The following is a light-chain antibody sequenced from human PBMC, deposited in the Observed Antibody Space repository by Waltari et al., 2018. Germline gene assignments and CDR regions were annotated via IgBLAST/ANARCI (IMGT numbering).Light chain of an antibody. CDR3: QHYGSSLLT. CDR1: QSVSSSY. V-gene: IGKV3-20*01. CDR2: GAS. J-gene: IGKJ4*01. Sequence: EIVLTQSPGTLSLSPGERATLSCRASQSVSSSYLAWFQQKPGQAPRLLIYGASTRATGIPDRFSGIGSGTDFTLTTSRLEPEDFAVYHCQHYGSSLLTFGGGTKVEIK.